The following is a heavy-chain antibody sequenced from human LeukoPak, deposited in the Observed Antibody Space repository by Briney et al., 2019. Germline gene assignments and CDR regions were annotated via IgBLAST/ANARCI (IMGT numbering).Heavy chain of an antibody. CDR2: IKSKTDGGTT. V-gene: IGHV3-15*01. Sequence: GGSLRLSCAASGFTFSNAWMNWVRQAPGKGLEWVGRIKSKTDGGTTVYAAPVKGRFTISRDDSKTTLYLQMNSLKTEDTAVYYCTTRYCSGGRCDYWGQGTLVTVSS. CDR3: TTRYCSGGRCDY. D-gene: IGHD2-15*01. J-gene: IGHJ4*02. CDR1: GFTFSNAW.